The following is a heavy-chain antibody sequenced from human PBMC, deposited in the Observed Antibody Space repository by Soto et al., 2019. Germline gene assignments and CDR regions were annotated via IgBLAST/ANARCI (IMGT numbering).Heavy chain of an antibody. CDR2: IDPSDSYT. Sequence: LKISCKGSGYSFTSYWISWVRQMPGKGLEWMGRIDPSDSYTNYSPSFQGHVTISADKSISTAYLQWSSLKAPDTAMYYCASSPKGYCSSTSCRELGNYYGMDVWGQGTTVTVSS. J-gene: IGHJ6*02. V-gene: IGHV5-10-1*01. CDR3: ASSPKGYCSSTSCRELGNYYGMDV. CDR1: GYSFTSYW. D-gene: IGHD2-2*01.